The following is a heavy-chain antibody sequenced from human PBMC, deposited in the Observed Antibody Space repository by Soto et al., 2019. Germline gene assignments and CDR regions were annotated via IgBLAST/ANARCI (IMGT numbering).Heavy chain of an antibody. J-gene: IGHJ6*02. CDR1: GYTLTELS. D-gene: IGHD3-3*01. CDR2: FDPEDGET. Sequence: GASVNVSCKVSGYTLTELSMHWVRQAPGKGLEWMGGFDPEDGETIYAQKFQGRVTMTEDTSTDTAYMELSSLRSEDTAVYYCATLSSTIYAYYYGMDVWGQGTTVTVSS. CDR3: ATLSSTIYAYYYGMDV. V-gene: IGHV1-24*01.